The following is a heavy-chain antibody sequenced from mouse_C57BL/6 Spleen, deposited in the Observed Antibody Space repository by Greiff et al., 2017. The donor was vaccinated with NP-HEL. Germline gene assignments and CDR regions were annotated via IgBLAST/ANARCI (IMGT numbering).Heavy chain of an antibody. J-gene: IGHJ2*01. D-gene: IGHD1-1*01. V-gene: IGHV1-69*01. Sequence: QVQLQQPGAELVMPGASVKLSCKASGYTFTSYWMHWVKQRPGQGLEWIGEIDPSDSYTNYNQKFKGKSTLTVDKSSSTAYMQLSSLTSEDSAVYYCAITTVVATGGFDYWGQGTTLTVSS. CDR1: GYTFTSYW. CDR2: IDPSDSYT. CDR3: AITTVVATGGFDY.